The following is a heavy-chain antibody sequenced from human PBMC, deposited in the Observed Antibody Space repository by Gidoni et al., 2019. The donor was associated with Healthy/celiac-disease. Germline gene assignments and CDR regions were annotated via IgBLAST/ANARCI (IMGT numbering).Heavy chain of an antibody. D-gene: IGHD3-16*01. J-gene: IGHJ6*02. Sequence: QVQLVESGGGVVQPGRSLRLSCAASGFTFSSYGMPWVRQAPGKGLEWVAVIWYDGSNKYYADSVKGRFTISRDNSKNTLYLQMNSLRAEDTAVYYCARDRWGTATTTGYYYYYGMDVWGQGTTVTVSS. CDR3: ARDRWGTATTTGYYYYYGMDV. CDR2: IWYDGSNK. V-gene: IGHV3-33*01. CDR1: GFTFSSYG.